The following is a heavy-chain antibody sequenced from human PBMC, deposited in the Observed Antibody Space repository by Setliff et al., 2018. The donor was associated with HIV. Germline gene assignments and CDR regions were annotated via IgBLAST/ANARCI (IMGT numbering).Heavy chain of an antibody. J-gene: IGHJ4*02. D-gene: IGHD5-12*01. CDR3: ARQVSIPGVAITPVDY. V-gene: IGHV4-59*08. Sequence: SETLSLTCTVSGDSIRGYYWSWIRQPPGKGLEWMGHVFYTGFAAYNPSLKSRLTISVDTSKSQFSLRLTSVTAADTAIYYCARQVSIPGVAITPVDYWGQGALVTSPQ. CDR2: VFYTGFA. CDR1: GDSIRGYY.